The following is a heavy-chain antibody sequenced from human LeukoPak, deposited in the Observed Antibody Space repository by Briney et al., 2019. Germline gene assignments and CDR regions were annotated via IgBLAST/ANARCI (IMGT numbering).Heavy chain of an antibody. CDR3: ARQAYCGGDCSANFDY. V-gene: IGHV5-51*01. CDR1: GYRFTSHW. Sequence: LGESLKISCKGSGYRFTSHWIGWVRQMPGKGLEWMGIISPGDSDARYSPSFQGQVTISADKSINTAYLQWSSLKASDTAMYCCARQAYCGGDCSANFDYWGQGTLVTVPS. CDR2: ISPGDSDA. D-gene: IGHD2-21*02. J-gene: IGHJ4*02.